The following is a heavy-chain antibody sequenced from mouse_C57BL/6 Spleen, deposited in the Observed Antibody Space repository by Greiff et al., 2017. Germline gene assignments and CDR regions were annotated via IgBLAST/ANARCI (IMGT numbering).Heavy chain of an antibody. Sequence: LQQSGASVKISCKASGYAFSSYWMNWVKQRPGKGLEWIGQIYPGDGDTNYNGKFKGKATLTADKSSSTAYMQLSSLTSEDSAVYFCARSGDYYWYFDVWGTGTTVTVAS. D-gene: IGHD2-4*01. CDR2: IYPGDGDT. CDR3: ARSGDYYWYFDV. J-gene: IGHJ1*03. V-gene: IGHV1-80*01. CDR1: GYAFSSYW.